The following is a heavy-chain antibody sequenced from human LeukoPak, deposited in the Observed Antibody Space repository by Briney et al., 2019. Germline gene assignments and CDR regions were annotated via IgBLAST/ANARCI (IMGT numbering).Heavy chain of an antibody. CDR1: GYTFTGYY. CDR3: ARDYCSSTSCLFDY. Sequence: ASVKVSCKASGYTFTGYYMHWVRQAPGQGLEWMGWINPNSGGTNYAQKFQGWVTMTRDTSIGTAYMELSRLRSDDTAVYYCARDYCSSTSCLFDYWGQGTLVTVSS. V-gene: IGHV1-2*04. CDR2: INPNSGGT. J-gene: IGHJ4*02. D-gene: IGHD2-2*01.